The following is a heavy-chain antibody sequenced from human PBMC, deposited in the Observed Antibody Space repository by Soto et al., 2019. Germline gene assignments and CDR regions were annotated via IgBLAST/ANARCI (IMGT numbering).Heavy chain of an antibody. CDR2: IWYDGSNK. CDR1: GFTFSSYG. V-gene: IGHV3-33*01. Sequence: QVQLVESGGGVVQPGRALRLSCAAAGFTFSSYGMHWVRQAPGKGLVWVAVIWYDGSNKYYADSVKCRFTISRDNSKNTLYLQMNSLRAEDTAVYYCARDSGYSTSFYYSYGMDVWGQGTTVTVSS. J-gene: IGHJ6*02. D-gene: IGHD6-6*01. CDR3: ARDSGYSTSFYYSYGMDV.